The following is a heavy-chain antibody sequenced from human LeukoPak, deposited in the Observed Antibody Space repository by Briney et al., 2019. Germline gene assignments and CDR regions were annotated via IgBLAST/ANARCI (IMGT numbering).Heavy chain of an antibody. CDR2: VYYTGST. D-gene: IGHD2-2*01. CDR1: CGSINNYY. CDR3: ARDRPDCSSTSCYDAYYYGMDV. J-gene: IGHJ6*02. V-gene: IGHV4-59*01. Sequence: SETLSLACTVSCGSINNYYGIWIRQPPGKGLECIGYVYYTGSTYYNPSLKSRVTISVDTSKNQFSLKLSSVTAADTAVYYCARDRPDCSSTSCYDAYYYGMDVWGQGTTVTVSS.